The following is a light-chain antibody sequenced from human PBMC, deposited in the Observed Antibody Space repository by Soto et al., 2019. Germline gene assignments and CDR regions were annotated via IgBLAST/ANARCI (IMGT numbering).Light chain of an antibody. Sequence: DIQMTQSPSALSASVGDRVNITCRASEGISVYLAWYQQKPGQPPKLLIYWASIRESGVPDRFSGSGSGTDFTLTISSVQAEDVAVYYCQQCYDSPLTFGQGTRLEI. CDR3: QQCYDSPLT. CDR2: WAS. V-gene: IGKV1-27*01. J-gene: IGKJ5*01. CDR1: EGISVY.